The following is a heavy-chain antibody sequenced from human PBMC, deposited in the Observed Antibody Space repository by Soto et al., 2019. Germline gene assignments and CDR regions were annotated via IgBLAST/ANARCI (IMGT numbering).Heavy chain of an antibody. CDR2: TYYRSKWYN. CDR1: GDSVSSNSAA. D-gene: IGHD2-8*01. J-gene: IGHJ4*02. Sequence: SQTLSLTCAISGDSVSSNSAAWNWIRQSPSRGLEWLGRTYYRSKWYNDYAVSVKSRITINPDTSKNQFSLQLKSVTPEDTAVYYYAREGYCTNGVCYFDYWGQGTLVTVSS. V-gene: IGHV6-1*01. CDR3: AREGYCTNGVCYFDY.